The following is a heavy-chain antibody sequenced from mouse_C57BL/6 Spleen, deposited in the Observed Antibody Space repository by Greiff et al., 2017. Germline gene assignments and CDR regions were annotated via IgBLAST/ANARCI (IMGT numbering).Heavy chain of an antibody. Sequence: VESGEGLVKPGGSLKLSCAASGFTFSSYAMSWVRQTPEKRLEWVAYISSGGDYIYYADTVKGRFTISRDNARNTLYLQMSSLKSEDTAMYYCTFYYGNYRAFDYWGQGTTLTVSS. D-gene: IGHD2-1*01. CDR3: TFYYGNYRAFDY. V-gene: IGHV5-9-1*02. CDR2: ISSGGDYI. CDR1: GFTFSSYA. J-gene: IGHJ2*01.